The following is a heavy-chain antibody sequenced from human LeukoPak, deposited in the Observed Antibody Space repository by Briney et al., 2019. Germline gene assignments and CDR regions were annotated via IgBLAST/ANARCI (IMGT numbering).Heavy chain of an antibody. J-gene: IGHJ3*02. CDR3: AKDSPSSGSYLLRKDAFDI. CDR1: GFTFSSYA. Sequence: PGGSLRLSCAASGFTFSSYAMSWVRQAPGKGLEWVSAISGSGGSTYYADSVKGRFTISRDNSKNTLYLQMNSLRAEDTAVYYCAKDSPSSGSYLLRKDAFDIWGQGTMVTVSS. V-gene: IGHV3-23*01. D-gene: IGHD1-26*01. CDR2: ISGSGGST.